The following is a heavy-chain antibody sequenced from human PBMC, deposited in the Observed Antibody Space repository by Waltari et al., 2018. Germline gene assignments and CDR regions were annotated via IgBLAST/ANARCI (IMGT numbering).Heavy chain of an antibody. J-gene: IGHJ6*02. CDR1: GFTFSSYS. V-gene: IGHV3-21*01. D-gene: IGHD2-2*01. Sequence: EVQLVESGGGLVKPGGSLRLSCASSGFTFSSYSLTWVLQAPGKGLEWVSSISSSSSYIYYADSVKGRFTISRDNAKNSLYLQMNSLRAEDTAVYYCARRLIVPAAIDYYYGMDVWGQGTTVTVSS. CDR3: ARRLIVPAAIDYYYGMDV. CDR2: ISSSSSYI.